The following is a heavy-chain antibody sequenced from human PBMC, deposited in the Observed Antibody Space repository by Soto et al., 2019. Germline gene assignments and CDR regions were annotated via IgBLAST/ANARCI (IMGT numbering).Heavy chain of an antibody. CDR1: GGTFSSYA. D-gene: IGHD2-15*01. V-gene: IGHV1-69*13. CDR2: IIPIFGTA. CDR3: AREAADVVFDY. J-gene: IGHJ4*02. Sequence: GASVKVSCKASGGTFSSYAISWVRQAPGQGLEWMGGIIPIFGTANYAQKFQGRVTITAEESTSTAYMELSSLRSEDTAVYYCAREAADVVFDYWGQGTLVTVSS.